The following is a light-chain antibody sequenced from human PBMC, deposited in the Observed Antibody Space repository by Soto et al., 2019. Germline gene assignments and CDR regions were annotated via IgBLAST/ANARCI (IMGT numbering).Light chain of an antibody. Sequence: ALAQVSVHVFLSRWHGATLYXRAHHSLSRIYLASPQPKPGXAPRLXXYGXSTRATDIPHRLSGSGSGTDFTLTIISLEPEDVVVDYCQQEGSSLRTFGQGTKVDIK. CDR1: HSLSRIY. CDR3: QQEGSSLRT. V-gene: IGKV3-20*01. CDR2: GXS. J-gene: IGKJ1*01.